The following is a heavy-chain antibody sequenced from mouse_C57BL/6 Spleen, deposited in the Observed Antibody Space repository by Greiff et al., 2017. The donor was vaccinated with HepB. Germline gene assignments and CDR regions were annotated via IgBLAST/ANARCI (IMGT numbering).Heavy chain of an antibody. J-gene: IGHJ2*01. V-gene: IGHV1-54*01. D-gene: IGHD4-1*01. CDR1: GYAFTNYL. CDR2: INPGSGGT. CDR3: ARGSLGVGDY. Sequence: QVQLQQSGAELVRPGTSVKVSCKASGYAFTNYLIEWVKQRPGQGLEWIGVINPGSGGTNYNEKFKGKATLTADKSSSTAYMQLSSLTSEDAAVYFCARGSLGVGDYWGQGTTLTVSS.